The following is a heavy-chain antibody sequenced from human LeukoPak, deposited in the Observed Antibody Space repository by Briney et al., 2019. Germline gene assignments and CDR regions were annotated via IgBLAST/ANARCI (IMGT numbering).Heavy chain of an antibody. Sequence: GGSLTLSCLASGFTVSSYYVSWVRQAPGKGLEWVSVIYSGGSTYYADSVEGRFTVSRDNSKNTLYLEMKSLRADDTAVYYCARDLHPRLTGYFDYWGQGTVVTVSS. CDR3: ARDLHPRLTGYFDY. CDR2: IYSGGST. D-gene: IGHD3-16*01. J-gene: IGHJ4*02. V-gene: IGHV3-53*01. CDR1: GFTVSSYY.